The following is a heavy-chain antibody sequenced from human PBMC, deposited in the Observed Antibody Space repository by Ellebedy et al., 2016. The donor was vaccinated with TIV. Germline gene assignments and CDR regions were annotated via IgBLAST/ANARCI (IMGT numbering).Heavy chain of an antibody. CDR2: IKQDESEK. J-gene: IGHJ5*02. CDR3: AGYGWPANFDP. CDR1: GFTFSGHW. D-gene: IGHD2-15*01. V-gene: IGHV3-7*01. Sequence: GGSLRLXXAASGFTFSGHWMSWVRQAPGKGLEWVANIKQDESEKYYADSVKGRFTISRDNSKNSLYLQMNSLRAEDTAVYYCAGYGWPANFDPWGQGTLVTVSS.